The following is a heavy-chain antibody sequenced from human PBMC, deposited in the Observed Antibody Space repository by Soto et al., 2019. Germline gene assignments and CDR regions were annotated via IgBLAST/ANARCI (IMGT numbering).Heavy chain of an antibody. V-gene: IGHV1-69*01. Sequence: QVQLVQSGAEVKKPGSSVKVSCKASGGTFSSYAISWVRQAPGQGLEWMGGIIPIFGTANYAQKFQGRVTITADESTSTAYMELSSLRSEDTAVYYCARVSRGVAARPDDRNWFDPWGQGTLVTVSS. CDR3: ARVSRGVAARPDDRNWFDP. J-gene: IGHJ5*02. CDR1: GGTFSSYA. D-gene: IGHD6-6*01. CDR2: IIPIFGTA.